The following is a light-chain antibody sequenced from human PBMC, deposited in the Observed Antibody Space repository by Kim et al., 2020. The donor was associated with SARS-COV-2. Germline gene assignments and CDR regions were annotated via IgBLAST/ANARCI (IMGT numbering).Light chain of an antibody. J-gene: IGKJ2*01. Sequence: EIVMTQSPATLSVSPGERATLSCRASQSVSNNLAWYQHKPGQPPRLLIYGASTRATGVPARFSGSGSGTDFTLTVSSLQSEDLAVYYCHQYNDWPPGDTFGQGTKLEIK. CDR3: HQYNDWPPGDT. CDR2: GAS. CDR1: QSVSNN. V-gene: IGKV3-15*01.